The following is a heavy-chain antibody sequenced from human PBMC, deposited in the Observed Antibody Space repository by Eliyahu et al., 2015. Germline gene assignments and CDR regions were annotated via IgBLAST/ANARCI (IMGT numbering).Heavy chain of an antibody. Sequence: QVQLVQSGSELKRPGASVKXSCKASGXTXSXXAITWVRXAPGQGLEWMGWINPNTGTPTYAQGFTGRFVFSFDTSVNTAYLQITGLKPDDTAMYFCATPRSFDYWGQGTLLTVSS. CDR1: GXTXSXXA. V-gene: IGHV7-4-1*02. CDR2: INPNTGTP. J-gene: IGHJ4*02. CDR3: ATPRSFDY.